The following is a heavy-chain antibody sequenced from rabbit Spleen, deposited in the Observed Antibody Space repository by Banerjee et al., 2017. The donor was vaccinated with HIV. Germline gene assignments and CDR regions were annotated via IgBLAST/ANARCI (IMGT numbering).Heavy chain of an antibody. CDR2: IYAGSSGST. CDR1: GFSFNSGYD. CDR3: ARGAGGGGDGFDL. Sequence: QSLEESGGGLVKPEGSLTLTCTASGFSFNSGYDMCWVRQAPGKGLEWIACIYAGSSGSTYSATWAKGRFTISKTSSTTVTLQMTSLTVADTTTYFCARGAGGGGDGFDLWGQGTLVTVS. D-gene: IGHD2-1*01. J-gene: IGHJ4*01. V-gene: IGHV1S40*01.